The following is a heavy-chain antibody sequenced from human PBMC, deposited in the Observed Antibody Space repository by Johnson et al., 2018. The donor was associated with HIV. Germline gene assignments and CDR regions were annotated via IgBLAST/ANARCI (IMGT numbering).Heavy chain of an antibody. Sequence: VQLVESGGGVVRPGGSLRLSCAASGFSFDDYDMSWVRQPPGKGLEWVSGINWNGGSTGYADSMKGRFTISRDNSKNTLYLQMNSLRAEDTAVYYCAKVVVVPAAIWAFDIWGQGTMVTVSS. CDR1: GFSFDDYD. D-gene: IGHD2-2*01. CDR3: AKVVVVPAAIWAFDI. CDR2: INWNGGST. J-gene: IGHJ3*02. V-gene: IGHV3-20*04.